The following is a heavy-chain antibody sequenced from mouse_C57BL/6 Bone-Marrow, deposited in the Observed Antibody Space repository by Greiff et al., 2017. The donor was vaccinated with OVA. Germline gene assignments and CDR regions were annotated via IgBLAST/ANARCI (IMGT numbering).Heavy chain of an antibody. CDR3: ARPSMDY. Sequence: EVMLVESGGGLVKPGGSLKLSCAASGFTFSSYAMSWVRPTPEKRLEWVATISDGGSYTYYPDNVKGRFTISRDNAKNNLYLQMSHLKSDDTALYYCARPSMDYWGQGTSVTVSS. CDR1: GFTFSSYA. CDR2: ISDGGSYT. J-gene: IGHJ4*01. V-gene: IGHV5-4*03.